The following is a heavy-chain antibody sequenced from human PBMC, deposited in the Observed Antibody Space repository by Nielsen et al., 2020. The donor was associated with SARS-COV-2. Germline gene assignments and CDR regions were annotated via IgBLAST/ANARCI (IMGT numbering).Heavy chain of an antibody. Sequence: GESLKISCAASGFTFSSYSMNWVRQAPGKGLEWVSSISSSSSYIYYADSVKGRFTISRDNAKNSLYLQMNSLRAEDTAVYYCASIAAADTTSYYYYGVDVWGQGTTVTVSS. CDR1: GFTFSSYS. D-gene: IGHD6-13*01. V-gene: IGHV3-21*01. J-gene: IGHJ6*02. CDR2: ISSSSSYI. CDR3: ASIAAADTTSYYYYGVDV.